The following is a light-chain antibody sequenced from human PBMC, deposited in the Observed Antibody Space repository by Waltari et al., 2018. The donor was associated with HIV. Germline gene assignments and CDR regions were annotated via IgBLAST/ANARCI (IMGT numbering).Light chain of an antibody. CDR3: CSYAGSSTVV. CDR1: SSDVGNYNL. V-gene: IGLV2-23*02. CDR2: EVT. Sequence: QSALTQPASVSGSPGQSITISCTGTSSDVGNYNLVSWYQQHPGKAPKLMIYEVTKRPSGVSNRFSGSKSGNTASLTIAGLQAEDEGDYYCCSYAGSSTVVFGGGTKLTVL. J-gene: IGLJ2*01.